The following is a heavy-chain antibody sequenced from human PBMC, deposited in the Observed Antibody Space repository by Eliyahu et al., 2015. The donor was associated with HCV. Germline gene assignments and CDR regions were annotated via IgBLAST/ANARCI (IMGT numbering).Heavy chain of an antibody. J-gene: IGHJ4*02. D-gene: IGHD5-12*01. V-gene: IGHV1-46*03. CDR2: INPSGGST. CDR1: GYTFTSYY. Sequence: QVQLVQSGAEVKKPGASVKVSCKASGYTFTSYYMHWVXQAPGQGLEXMGIINPSGGSTSYAQKFQGRVTMTRDTSTSTVYMELSSLRSEDTAVYYCARDYPDGGYSGYDYRLPRGFDYWGQGTLVTVSS. CDR3: ARDYPDGGYSGYDYRLPRGFDY.